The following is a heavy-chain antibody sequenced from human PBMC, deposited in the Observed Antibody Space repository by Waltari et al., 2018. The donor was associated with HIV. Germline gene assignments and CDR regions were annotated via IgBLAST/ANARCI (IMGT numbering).Heavy chain of an antibody. CDR1: GGSISSYNW. D-gene: IGHD4-17*01. J-gene: IGHJ5*02. CDR2: MYHSGST. Sequence: QVQLQESGPGLVKPSETLSLTCAVSGGSISSYNWWSWVRQAPGKGLGWIGEMYHSGSTNSHPSLKSRVTISIDKSKNQFSLRRTSVTAADTAVYYCVRVMTGDYRSSWFDPWGQGALVTVSS. CDR3: VRVMTGDYRSSWFDP. V-gene: IGHV4-4*02.